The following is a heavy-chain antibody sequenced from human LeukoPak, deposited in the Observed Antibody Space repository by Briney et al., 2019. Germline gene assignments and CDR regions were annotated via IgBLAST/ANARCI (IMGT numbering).Heavy chain of an antibody. J-gene: IGHJ6*02. CDR1: GFTFSSYS. CDR2: ISSSSSTI. D-gene: IGHD3-10*01. Sequence: GGPLRLSCAASGFTFSSYSMNWVRQAPGKGLEWVSYISSSSSTIYYADSVKGRFTISRDNAKNSLYLQMNSLRAEDTAVYFCARDVTMVRGAQDYYGMDVWGQGTTVTVSS. V-gene: IGHV3-48*01. CDR3: ARDVTMVRGAQDYYGMDV.